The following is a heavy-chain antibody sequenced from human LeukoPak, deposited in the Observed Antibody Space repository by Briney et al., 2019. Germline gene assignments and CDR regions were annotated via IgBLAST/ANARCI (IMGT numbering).Heavy chain of an antibody. Sequence: GGSLRLSCAASGFTFNTYCMSWVRQAPGKGLEWVAVISYDGNNIYYADSVKGRFTISRDNSKTTLYLQMNSLRAEDTSVYYCARVSFTVTTMRDAFDIWGQGTMVTVSS. CDR1: GFTFNTYC. V-gene: IGHV3-30*03. J-gene: IGHJ3*02. CDR3: ARVSFTVTTMRDAFDI. D-gene: IGHD4-17*01. CDR2: ISYDGNNI.